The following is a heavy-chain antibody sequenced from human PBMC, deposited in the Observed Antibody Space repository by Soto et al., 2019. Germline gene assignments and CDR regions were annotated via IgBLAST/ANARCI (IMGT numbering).Heavy chain of an antibody. V-gene: IGHV1-69*13. CDR1: GGTFSSYA. CDR2: IIPIFGTA. CDR3: ARAERFPRSWFDP. J-gene: IGHJ5*02. Sequence: SVKVSCKASGGTFSSYAISWVRQAPGQGLEWMGGIIPIFGTANYAQKFQGRVTITADESTSTAYMELSSLRSEDTAIYFCARAERFPRSWFDPWGQGTQVTVSS. D-gene: IGHD3-10*01.